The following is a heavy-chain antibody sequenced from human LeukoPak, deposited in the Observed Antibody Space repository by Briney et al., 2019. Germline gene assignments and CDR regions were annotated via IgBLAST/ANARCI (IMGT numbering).Heavy chain of an antibody. Sequence: GGSLRLSCAGSGFSFSSYGMHWVRQAPGKGLEWMAFIRSDGSNKYYADSVKGRFTISRDNSKNTLYLQMNSLRAEDTAVYYCAKDNPVVWGAFDNWGQGTMVTVSS. CDR1: GFSFSSYG. CDR2: IRSDGSNK. V-gene: IGHV3-30*02. J-gene: IGHJ3*02. D-gene: IGHD1-14*01. CDR3: AKDNPVVWGAFDN.